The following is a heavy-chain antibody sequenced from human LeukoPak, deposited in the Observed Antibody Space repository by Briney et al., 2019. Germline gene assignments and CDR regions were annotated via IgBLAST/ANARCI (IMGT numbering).Heavy chain of an antibody. CDR3: ARDQRSGYSYGYPLDY. CDR2: ISAYNGNT. Sequence: ASVKVSCKASGYTFTSYGISWVRQAPGQGLEWMGWISAYNGNTNYAQKLQGRVTMTTDTSTSTAYMELRSLRSDDTAVYYCARDQRSGYSYGYPLDYWGQGTLVTVSS. J-gene: IGHJ4*02. CDR1: GYTFTSYG. D-gene: IGHD5-18*01. V-gene: IGHV1-18*01.